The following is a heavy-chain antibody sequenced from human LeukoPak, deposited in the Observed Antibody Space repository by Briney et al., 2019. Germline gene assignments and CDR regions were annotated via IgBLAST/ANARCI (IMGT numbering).Heavy chain of an antibody. CDR2: IYYSGST. D-gene: IGHD6-13*01. V-gene: IGHV4-39*01. CDR3: ARRQAGTSWRDY. J-gene: IGHJ4*02. CDR1: DGSISSSSYY. Sequence: SETLSLTCSVSDGSISSSSYYWGWIRQPPGKGLEWIGNIYYSGSTYYNPSLKSRVTISVDTSKNQFSLRLSSVTAADTAVYYCARRQAGTSWRDYWGQGTLVTVSS.